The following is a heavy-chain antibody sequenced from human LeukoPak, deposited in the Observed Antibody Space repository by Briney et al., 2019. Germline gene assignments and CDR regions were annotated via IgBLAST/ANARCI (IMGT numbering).Heavy chain of an antibody. J-gene: IGHJ4*02. CDR2: IILIFGTA. V-gene: IGHV1-69*13. D-gene: IGHD3-16*02. CDR1: GGTFSSYA. CDR3: ARDQGDYVWGSYRPFDY. Sequence: SVKVSCKASGGTFSSYAISWVRQAPGQGLEWMGGIILIFGTANYAQKFQGRVTITADESTSTAYMEPSSLRSEDTAVYYCARDQGDYVWGSYRPFDYWGQGTLVTVSS.